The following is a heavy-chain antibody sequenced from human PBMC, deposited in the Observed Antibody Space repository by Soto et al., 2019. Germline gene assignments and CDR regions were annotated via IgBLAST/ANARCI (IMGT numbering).Heavy chain of an antibody. D-gene: IGHD3-22*01. CDR3: ARVASGTMIVVVNPFYY. J-gene: IGHJ4*02. Sequence: GGSLRLSCAASGFTFSSYSMNWVRQAPGKGLEWVSSISSSSSYIYYADSVKGRFAISRDNAKNSLYLQMNSLRAEDTAVYYCARVASGTMIVVVNPFYYWGQGTLVTGSS. CDR2: ISSSSSYI. CDR1: GFTFSSYS. V-gene: IGHV3-21*01.